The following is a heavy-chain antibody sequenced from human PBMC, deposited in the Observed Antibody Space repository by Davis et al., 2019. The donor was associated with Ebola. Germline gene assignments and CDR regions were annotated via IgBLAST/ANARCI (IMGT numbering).Heavy chain of an antibody. CDR3: ARNSTTSGWFDP. V-gene: IGHV4-59*08. D-gene: IGHD2/OR15-2a*01. J-gene: IGHJ5*02. CDR2: IYYIGTT. Sequence: PSETLSLTCTISGVSITTHYWSWIRQAPGKGLEWIGHIYYIGTTHYNPSLKSRLTMSIDTSNNQFYLDLTSVTAADTAVYYCARNSTTSGWFDPWGQGTLVTVSS. CDR1: GVSITTHY.